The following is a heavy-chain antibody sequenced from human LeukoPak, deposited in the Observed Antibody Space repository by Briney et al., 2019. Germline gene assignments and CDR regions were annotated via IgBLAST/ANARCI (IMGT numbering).Heavy chain of an antibody. Sequence: PGGSLRLSCAASGFTFSSYGMHWVRQAPGKGLEWVALIWYDGSKKYYADSVTGRFTISRDNSKNTLYLQMNSLRAEDTAIYYCAKDRGGYCSGDRCYYYYYYMDVWGKGTTVTVSS. D-gene: IGHD2-15*01. CDR3: AKDRGGYCSGDRCYYYYYYMDV. CDR1: GFTFSSYG. V-gene: IGHV3-30*02. J-gene: IGHJ6*03. CDR2: IWYDGSKK.